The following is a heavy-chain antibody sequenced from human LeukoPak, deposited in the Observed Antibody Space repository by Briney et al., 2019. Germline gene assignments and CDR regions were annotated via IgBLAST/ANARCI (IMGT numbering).Heavy chain of an antibody. V-gene: IGHV1-3*01. CDR3: ARDQADIVVVPAAMSSAAEFDY. J-gene: IGHJ4*02. CDR2: INAGNGNT. CDR1: GYTFTSYA. Sequence: ASVMVSCKASGYTFTSYAMHWVRQAPGQRLEWMGWINAGNGNTKYSQKFQGRVTITRDTSTSTAYMELRSLRSDDTAVYYCARDQADIVVVPAAMSSAAEFDYWGQGTLVTVSS. D-gene: IGHD2-2*01.